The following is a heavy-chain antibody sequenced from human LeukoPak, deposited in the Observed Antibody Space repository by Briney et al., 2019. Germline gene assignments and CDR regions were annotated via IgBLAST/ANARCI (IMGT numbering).Heavy chain of an antibody. CDR1: GGSISSSSYY. CDR2: IYHSGST. J-gene: IGHJ4*02. Sequence: SETLSLTCTVSGGSISSSSYYWGWIRQPPGKGLEWIGSIYHSGSTYYNPSLKSRVTISVDTSKNQFSLKLSSVTAADTAVYYCARGPKGLRGDGYNYVDYWGQGTLVTVSS. V-gene: IGHV4-39*07. CDR3: ARGPKGLRGDGYNYVDY. D-gene: IGHD5-24*01.